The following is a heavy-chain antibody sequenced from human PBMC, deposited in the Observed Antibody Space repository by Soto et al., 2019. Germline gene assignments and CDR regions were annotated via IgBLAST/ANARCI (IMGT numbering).Heavy chain of an antibody. V-gene: IGHV3-48*03. CDR1: AFTFSSSE. J-gene: IGHJ4*02. Sequence: HPGGTLRLSCAASAFTFSSSEMNWVRQAPGRGLEWVSYISDSGTTIYYAASVKGRFTISRDNAKNSLYLQMNSLRAEDTAVYYCAREVAWRYDYWGQGTLVTVSS. D-gene: IGHD1-1*01. CDR3: AREVAWRYDY. CDR2: ISDSGTTI.